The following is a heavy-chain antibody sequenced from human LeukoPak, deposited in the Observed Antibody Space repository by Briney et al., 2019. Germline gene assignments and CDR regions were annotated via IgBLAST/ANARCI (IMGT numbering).Heavy chain of an antibody. CDR2: IYSGGST. D-gene: IGHD2-15*01. J-gene: IGHJ4*02. V-gene: IGHV3-66*01. Sequence: GGSLRLSCAASGFTVSSNYMSWVRQAPGKGLEWVSVIYSGGSTYYADSVKGRFTISRDNSKNTLYLQMNSLRAEDTAVYYSARVQDRWQQVFDYWGQGTLVTVSS. CDR1: GFTVSSNY. CDR3: ARVQDRWQQVFDY.